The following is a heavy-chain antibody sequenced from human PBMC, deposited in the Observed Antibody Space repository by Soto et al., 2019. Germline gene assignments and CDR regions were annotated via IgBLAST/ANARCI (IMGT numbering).Heavy chain of an antibody. V-gene: IGHV5-51*01. CDR3: ATPASAAGSRAVAGSGPYYYGMDD. CDR1: GYSFTSYW. CDR2: IYPGDSDT. Sequence: GSLKISCKGSGYSFTSYWIGWVRQMPGKGLEWMGIIYPGDSDTRYSPSFQGQVTISADKSISTAYLQWSSLKASDTAMYYCATPASAAGSRAVAGSGPYYYGMDDWGQGTTVTVSS. J-gene: IGHJ6*02. D-gene: IGHD6-19*01.